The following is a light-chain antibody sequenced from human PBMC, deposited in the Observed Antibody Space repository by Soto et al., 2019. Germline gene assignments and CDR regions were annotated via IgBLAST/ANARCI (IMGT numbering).Light chain of an antibody. CDR3: GAWDDSLSALFV. V-gene: IGLV1-44*01. Sequence: QSALTRPPSASGTPGQRVTISCSGSSSNIGSNTVNWYQQFPDTAPKLLIYNDNQRPSGVPDRFSGSKSGTSASLAISGLRSEDEADYYCGAWDDSLSALFVFGTGTKVTVL. CDR1: SSNIGSNT. J-gene: IGLJ1*01. CDR2: NDN.